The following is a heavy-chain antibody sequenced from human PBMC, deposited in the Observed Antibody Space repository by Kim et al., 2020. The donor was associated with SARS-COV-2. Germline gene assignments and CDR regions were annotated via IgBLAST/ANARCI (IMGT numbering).Heavy chain of an antibody. D-gene: IGHD3-10*01. Sequence: GGSLRLSCAASGFTFDDYAMHWVRQAPGKGLEWVSGISWNSGSIGYADSVKGRFTISRDNAKNSLYLQMNSLRAEDTALYYCAKDITHGVLWFGELPHAFDIWGQGTMVTVSS. J-gene: IGHJ3*02. CDR2: ISWNSGSI. CDR3: AKDITHGVLWFGELPHAFDI. CDR1: GFTFDDYA. V-gene: IGHV3-9*01.